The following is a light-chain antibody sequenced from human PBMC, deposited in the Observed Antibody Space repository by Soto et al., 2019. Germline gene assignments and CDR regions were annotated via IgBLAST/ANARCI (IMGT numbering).Light chain of an antibody. CDR1: SSDVGSYNL. V-gene: IGLV2-23*01. CDR3: CSYAGSNTFV. CDR2: EGS. Sequence: QSVLTQPASVSGSPGQSITISCTGTSSDVGSYNLVSWYQHHPGKAPKLMIYEGSKRPSGVSNRFSGSKSGNTASLTISGLQAEDEADYFCCSYAGSNTFVFGTGNKVTV. J-gene: IGLJ1*01.